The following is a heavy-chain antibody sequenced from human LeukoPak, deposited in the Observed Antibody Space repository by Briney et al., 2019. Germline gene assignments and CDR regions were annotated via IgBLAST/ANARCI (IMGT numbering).Heavy chain of an antibody. D-gene: IGHD4-17*01. CDR1: GFTVSSNH. CDR2: FYSGGDT. CDR3: ARDGRDDYGDYVSFDY. J-gene: IGHJ4*02. Sequence: GGSLRLSCAVSGFTVSSNHMGWVRQAPGKGLEWVSVFYSGGDTHYADSVKGRFTISRDNSKNTLYLQMNSLRAEDTAVYYCARDGRDDYGDYVSFDYWGQGTLVTVSS. V-gene: IGHV3-53*01.